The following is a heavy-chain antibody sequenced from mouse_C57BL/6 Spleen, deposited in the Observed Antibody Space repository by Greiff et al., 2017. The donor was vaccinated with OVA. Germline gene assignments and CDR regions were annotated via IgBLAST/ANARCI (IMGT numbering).Heavy chain of an antibody. J-gene: IGHJ2*01. CDR3: ARDGDYYGKGFDY. D-gene: IGHD1-1*01. Sequence: EVQGVESGGGLVKPGGSLKLSCAASGFTFSSYAMSWVRQTPEKRLEWVATISDGGSYTYYPDNVKGRFTISRDNAKNNLYLQMSHLKSEDTAMYYCARDGDYYGKGFDYWGQGTTLTVSS. V-gene: IGHV5-4*01. CDR1: GFTFSSYA. CDR2: ISDGGSYT.